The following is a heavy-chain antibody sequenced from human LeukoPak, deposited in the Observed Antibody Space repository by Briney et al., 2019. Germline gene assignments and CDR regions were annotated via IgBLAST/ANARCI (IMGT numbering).Heavy chain of an antibody. CDR1: GFTFSTYS. Sequence: GGSLRLSCAGSGFTFSTYSMNWVRQAPGKGLEWVSYISSSSSTIYYADSVKGRFTISRDNAKNSLYLQMNSLRAEDTAVYYCARDGSSGWSNWFDPWGQGTLVTVSS. CDR2: ISSSSSTI. V-gene: IGHV3-48*01. CDR3: ARDGSSGWSNWFDP. J-gene: IGHJ5*02. D-gene: IGHD6-19*01.